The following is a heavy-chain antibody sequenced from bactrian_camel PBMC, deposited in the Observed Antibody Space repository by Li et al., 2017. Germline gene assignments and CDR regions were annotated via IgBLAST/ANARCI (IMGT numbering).Heavy chain of an antibody. V-gene: IGHV3S54*01. Sequence: HVQLVESGGGSVQAGGSLTLSCNYTRNMNVMAWFRQAPGKEREGVAAVFPGAGVTYYADSVKGRFTISRDAKDNVVWLQMNHPKTEDTAIYTCATGAPGNSRYALDLRAYSYFGQGTQVTVS. CDR1: RNMNV. J-gene: IGHJ4*01. CDR3: ATGAPGNSRYALDLRAYSY. D-gene: IGHD3*01. CDR2: VFPGAGVT.